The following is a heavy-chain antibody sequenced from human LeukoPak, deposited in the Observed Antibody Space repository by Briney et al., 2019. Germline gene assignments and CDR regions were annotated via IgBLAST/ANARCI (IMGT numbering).Heavy chain of an antibody. D-gene: IGHD3-22*01. Sequence: GGSLRLSCAASGFTFNSYAMHWVRQAPGKGLEWVAVISYDGSNKYYADSVKGRFTISRDNSKNTLYLQMNSLRSEDSALYYCAKGGQYDSDSFFDFWGQGTLVTVSS. J-gene: IGHJ4*02. CDR2: ISYDGSNK. CDR1: GFTFNSYA. CDR3: AKGGQYDSDSFFDF. V-gene: IGHV3-30-3*01.